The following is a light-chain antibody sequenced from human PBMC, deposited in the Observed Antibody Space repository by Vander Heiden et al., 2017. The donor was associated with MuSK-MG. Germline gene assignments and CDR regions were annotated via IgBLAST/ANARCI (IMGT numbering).Light chain of an antibody. J-gene: IGKJ1*01. V-gene: IGKV1-6*01. CDR1: QGIRND. Sequence: AIQMTQSPPSLSASVGDRVIITCRASQGIRNDLGWYQQKPGKAPKLLIYAASSLQSGVPSRFSGSGSGTDFTLTISSLQPEDFATYYCLQDYYYPWTFGQGTKVEIK. CDR2: AAS. CDR3: LQDYYYPWT.